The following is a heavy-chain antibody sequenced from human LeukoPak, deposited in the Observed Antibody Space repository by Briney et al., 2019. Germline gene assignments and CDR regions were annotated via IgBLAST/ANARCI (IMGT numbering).Heavy chain of an antibody. Sequence: SGTLSLTCAVSGGSISSSNWWSWVRQPPGKGLEWIGEIYHSGSTNYNPSLKSRVTISVDKSKNQFSLKLSSVTAADTAVYYCARKTYDSSGLIPHPGVFDIWGQGTMVTVSS. V-gene: IGHV4-4*02. CDR2: IYHSGST. CDR3: ARKTYDSSGLIPHPGVFDI. CDR1: GGSISSSNW. J-gene: IGHJ3*02. D-gene: IGHD3-22*01.